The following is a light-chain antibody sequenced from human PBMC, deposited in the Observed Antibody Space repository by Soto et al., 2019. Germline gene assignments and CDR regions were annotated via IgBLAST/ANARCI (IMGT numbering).Light chain of an antibody. CDR3: QQYVISVK. Sequence: EILFTHSPCTLSLSPVERATLSFMASQTISGNYLAWYHQKPGQAPRLLIYGASNRDTGIPERFTGSGSGTDFNLTISRLETQDYAMYYCQQYVISVKLGKGKRLEIK. CDR1: QTISGNY. J-gene: IGKJ5*01. V-gene: IGKV3-20*01. CDR2: GAS.